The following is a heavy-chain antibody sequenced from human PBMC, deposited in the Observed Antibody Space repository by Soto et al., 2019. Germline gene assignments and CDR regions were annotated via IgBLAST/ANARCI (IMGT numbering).Heavy chain of an antibody. CDR1: GFTFSSYG. CDR2: IWNDGSNK. Sequence: GGSLRLSCAASGFTFSSYGMHWVRQAPGKGLEWVAVIWNDGSNKHYTDSVKGRFTISRDNSKNTLYLQMDRLRAEDPAAYYCASSTSNWFDPWGQGTLVTVSS. CDR3: ASSTSNWFDP. J-gene: IGHJ5*02. V-gene: IGHV3-33*01.